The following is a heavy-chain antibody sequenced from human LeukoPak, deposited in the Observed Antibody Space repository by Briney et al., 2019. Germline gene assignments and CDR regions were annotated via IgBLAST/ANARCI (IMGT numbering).Heavy chain of an antibody. CDR2: IYHSGST. J-gene: IGHJ6*03. CDR3: AREPLDCSSTSCYSGYYMDV. V-gene: IGHV4-4*02. D-gene: IGHD2-2*01. CDR1: GGSISSSNW. Sequence: PSETLSLTCAVSGGSISSSNWWSWVRQPPGKGLEWIGEIYHSGSTNYNPSLKSRVTISVDKSKNQFSLKLSSVTAADTAVYYCAREPLDCSSTSCYSGYYMDVWGKGTTVTVSS.